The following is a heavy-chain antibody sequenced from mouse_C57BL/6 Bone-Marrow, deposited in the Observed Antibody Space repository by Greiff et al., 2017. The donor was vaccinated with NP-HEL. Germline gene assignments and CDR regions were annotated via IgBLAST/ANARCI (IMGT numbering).Heavy chain of an antibody. Sequence: EVQLQQSGTVLARPGASVKMSCKTSGYTFTSYWMHWVKQRPGQGLEWIGAIYPGNSDTSYNQKFKGKAKLTAVTSASTAYMELSSLTNEDSAVYYCTRRRLYDGYSPWFAYWGQGTLVTVSA. CDR2: IYPGNSDT. CDR3: TRRRLYDGYSPWFAY. CDR1: GYTFTSYW. D-gene: IGHD2-3*01. J-gene: IGHJ3*01. V-gene: IGHV1-5*01.